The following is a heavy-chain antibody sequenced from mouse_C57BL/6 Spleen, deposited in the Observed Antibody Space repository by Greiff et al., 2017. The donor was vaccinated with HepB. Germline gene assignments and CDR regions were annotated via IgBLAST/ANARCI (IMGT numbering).Heavy chain of an antibody. D-gene: IGHD2-12*01. J-gene: IGHJ4*01. Sequence: EVKLVESGGGLVKPGGSLKLSCAASGFTFSSYAMSWVRQTPEKRLEWVATISDGGSYTYYPDNVKGRFTISRDNAKNNLYLQMSHLKSEDTAMYYCARDQLYSGYYAMDYWGQGTSVTVSS. CDR1: GFTFSSYA. CDR3: ARDQLYSGYYAMDY. V-gene: IGHV5-4*01. CDR2: ISDGGSYT.